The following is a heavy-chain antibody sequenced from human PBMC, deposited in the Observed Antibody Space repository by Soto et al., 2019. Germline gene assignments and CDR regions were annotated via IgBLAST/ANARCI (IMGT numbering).Heavy chain of an antibody. CDR2: VNGGGDST. V-gene: IGHV3-23*01. D-gene: IGHD3-10*01. CDR1: GFTFSSFG. J-gene: IGHJ4*02. CDR3: VKDVGYGFILFDS. Sequence: EAQVLESGGDLVQPGGSLRLSCIASGFTFSSFGMTWVRQAPGKGLEWVSTVNGGGDSTHYADSVKGRFSVFRDNSKNTVYLQMNSLRAEDTAIYYCVKDVGYGFILFDSWGQGTLVTVSS.